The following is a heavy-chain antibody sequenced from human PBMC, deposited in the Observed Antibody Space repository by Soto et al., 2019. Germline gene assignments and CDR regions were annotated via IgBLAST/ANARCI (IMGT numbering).Heavy chain of an antibody. Sequence: VQLLESGGGLVQPGGSLRLSCAASGFTFSNYAMSWVRQAPGKGLEWVSGISNSVSRTYYADSVKGRFIISRDNSKNTLYLQMNSMRPEDTAVYYCESAYFDILTCYVVDDWGQGTLVSVSS. CDR2: ISNSVSRT. CDR3: ESAYFDILTCYVVDD. CDR1: GFTFSNYA. D-gene: IGHD3-9*01. V-gene: IGHV3-23*01. J-gene: IGHJ4*02.